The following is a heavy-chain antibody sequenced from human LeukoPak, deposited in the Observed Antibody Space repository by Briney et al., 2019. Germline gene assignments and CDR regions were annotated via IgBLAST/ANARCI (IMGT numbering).Heavy chain of an antibody. J-gene: IGHJ6*03. CDR2: INPNSGGT. CDR1: GYTFTGYY. Sequence: ASVKVSCKASGYTFTGYYMHWVRQAPGQGLEWMGWINPNSGGTNYAQKFQGRVTMTRDTSISTAYVELSRLRSDDTAVYYCARAAHPLYYYYYMDVWGKGTTVTISS. V-gene: IGHV1-2*02. CDR3: ARAAHPLYYYYYMDV.